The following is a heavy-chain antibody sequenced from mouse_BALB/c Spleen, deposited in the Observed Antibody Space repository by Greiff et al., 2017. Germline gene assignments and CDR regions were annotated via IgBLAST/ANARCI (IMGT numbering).Heavy chain of an antibody. CDR3: ASWSDYGRYFDY. CDR1: GFTFSSFG. J-gene: IGHJ2*01. Sequence: EVQLVESGGGLVQPGGSRKLSCAASGFTFSSFGMHWVRQAPEKGLEWVAYISSGSSTIYYADTVKGRFTISRDNPKNTLFLQMTSLRSEDTAMYYCASWSDYGRYFDYWGQGTTLAVSS. D-gene: IGHD1-2*01. CDR2: ISSGSSTI. V-gene: IGHV5-17*02.